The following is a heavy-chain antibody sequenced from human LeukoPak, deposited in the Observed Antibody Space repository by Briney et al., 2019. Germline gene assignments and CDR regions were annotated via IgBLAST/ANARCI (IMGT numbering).Heavy chain of an antibody. CDR1: GFTFDDYG. D-gene: IGHD3-10*01. CDR3: ARGVARYYGSGSYDY. V-gene: IGHV3-20*04. Sequence: RPGGSLRLSCAASGFTFDDYGMSWVRHAPGKGLEWVSGINWNGGSTGYADSVKGRFTISRDNAKNSLYLQMNSLRAEDTAVYYCARGVARYYGSGSYDYWGQGTLVTVSS. J-gene: IGHJ4*02. CDR2: INWNGGST.